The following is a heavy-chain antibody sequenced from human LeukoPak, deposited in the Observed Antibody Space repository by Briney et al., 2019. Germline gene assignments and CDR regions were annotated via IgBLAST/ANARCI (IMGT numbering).Heavy chain of an antibody. CDR1: GGTISSSNYY. D-gene: IGHD2-2*01. Sequence: SETLSLTCTVSGGTISSSNYYWGWIRQPPGKGREWIGSSYYSGSTYYNPSLQIRVTISVDTSKNQFSLKLSSVTAADTAVYYCARQQYCSSTSCRYFDYWGQGTLVTVSS. CDR2: SYYSGST. V-gene: IGHV4-39*01. CDR3: ARQQYCSSTSCRYFDY. J-gene: IGHJ4*02.